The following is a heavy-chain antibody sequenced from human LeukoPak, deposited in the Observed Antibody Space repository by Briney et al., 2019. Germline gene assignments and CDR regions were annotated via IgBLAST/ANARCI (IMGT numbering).Heavy chain of an antibody. Sequence: PSETLSLTCTVSGASINNYYWSWVRQPPLKGLEWIGYIYSTGDTSYNPSLESRVSISMDTSKNHFSLEITSVTAADTAVYYCARGGWYPESFQHWGQGALVTVSS. D-gene: IGHD6-19*01. CDR1: GASINNYY. CDR2: IYSTGDT. CDR3: ARGGWYPESFQH. J-gene: IGHJ1*01. V-gene: IGHV4-59*01.